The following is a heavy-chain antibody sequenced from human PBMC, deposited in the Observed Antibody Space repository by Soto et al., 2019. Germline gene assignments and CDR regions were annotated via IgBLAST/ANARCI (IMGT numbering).Heavy chain of an antibody. D-gene: IGHD2-2*01. CDR3: AAGFMAAMPFDY. CDR1: GFTFTSSA. J-gene: IGHJ4*02. V-gene: IGHV1-58*01. CDR2: IVVGSGNT. Sequence: ASVKVSCTASGFTFTSSAVHWVRQARGQRLEWIGWIVVGSGNTNYAQKFQERVTITRDMSTSTAYMELSSLRSEDTAVYYCAAGFMAAMPFDYWGQGTLVTVSS.